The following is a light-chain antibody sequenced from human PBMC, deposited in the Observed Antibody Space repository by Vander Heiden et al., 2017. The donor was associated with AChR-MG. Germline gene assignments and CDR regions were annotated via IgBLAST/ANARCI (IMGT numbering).Light chain of an antibody. CDR1: QSVLYSSNHKNY. Sequence: DIVTTQAAESLAVSVSERATIDGRSSQSVLYSSNHKNYLAWYQQKPGQPPTLLIYWASTRDSGVPDRFSGSGSGTDFTLTISSLQAEDVAVYYCQQYYRAPPYTFGQGTKLEIK. CDR3: QQYYRAPPYT. V-gene: IGKV4-1*01. J-gene: IGKJ2*01. CDR2: WAS.